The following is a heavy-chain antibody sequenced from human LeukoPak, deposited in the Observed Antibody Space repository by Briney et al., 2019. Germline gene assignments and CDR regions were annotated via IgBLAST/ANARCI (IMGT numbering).Heavy chain of an antibody. CDR2: ISGSGGST. Sequence: PGGSLRLSCAASGFTFSSYAMSWVRRAPGKGLEWVSAISGSGGSTYYADSVKGRFTISRDNSKNTLYLQMNSLRAEDTAVYYCAKDLFPTLPSYYYYGMDVWGQGTTVTVSS. CDR1: GFTFSSYA. V-gene: IGHV3-23*01. CDR3: AKDLFPTLPSYYYYGMDV. J-gene: IGHJ6*02. D-gene: IGHD2-21*01.